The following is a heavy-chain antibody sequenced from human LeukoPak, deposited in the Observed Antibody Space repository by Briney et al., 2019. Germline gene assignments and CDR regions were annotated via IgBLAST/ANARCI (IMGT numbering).Heavy chain of an antibody. CDR1: GYTFTGDY. CDR2: INPNSGGT. J-gene: IGHJ5*02. CDR3: ARDGGSDTVWFDP. D-gene: IGHD5-18*01. V-gene: IGHV1-2*02. Sequence: ASVKVSCKASGYTFTGDYVHWVRQAPGQGLEWMGWINPNSGGTDYAQKFQGRVTLTSDTSISTVYMELSRLRSNDTAVYYCARDGGSDTVWFDPWGQGTLVIVSS.